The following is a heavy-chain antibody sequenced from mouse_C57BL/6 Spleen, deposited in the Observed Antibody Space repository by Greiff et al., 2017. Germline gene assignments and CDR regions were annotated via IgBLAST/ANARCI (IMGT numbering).Heavy chain of an antibody. CDR1: GYAFSSSW. CDR3: ARSARYYGSSYDFDY. CDR2: IYPGDGDT. J-gene: IGHJ2*01. D-gene: IGHD1-1*01. Sequence: QVQLQQSGPELVKPGASVKISCKASGYAFSSSWMNWVKQRPGKGLEWIGRIYPGDGDTNYNGKFKGKATLTADESSSTAYMQLSSLTSEDSAVYFCARSARYYGSSYDFDYWGQGTTLTVSS. V-gene: IGHV1-82*01.